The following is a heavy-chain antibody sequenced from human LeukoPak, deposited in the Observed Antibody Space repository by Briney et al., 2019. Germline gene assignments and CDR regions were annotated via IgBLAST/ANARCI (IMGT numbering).Heavy chain of an antibody. Sequence: GGSLRLSCTASGFTFNNYWMSWVRQASGKGLEWVANIKQDGSEKYYVDSVRGRFTISRDNAKNSLFPQMNTLRAEDTAVYYCARVRYYEDVLGQGTKVTGS. CDR1: GFTFNNYW. CDR2: IKQDGSEK. V-gene: IGHV3-7*01. D-gene: IGHD2/OR15-2a*01. CDR3: ARVRYYEDV. J-gene: IGHJ6*02.